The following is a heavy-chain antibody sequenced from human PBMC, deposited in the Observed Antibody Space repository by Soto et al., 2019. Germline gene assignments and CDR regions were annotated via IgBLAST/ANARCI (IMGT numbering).Heavy chain of an antibody. CDR2: IYYSGST. CDR3: ARVVVTAYDAFDI. CDR1: GGSISSGDYY. J-gene: IGHJ3*02. D-gene: IGHD3-22*01. V-gene: IGHV4-30-4*01. Sequence: PSETLSLTCTVSGGSISSGDYYWSWIRQPPGKGLEWIGYIYYSGSTYYNPSLKSRVTISVDTSKNQCSLKLSSVTAADTAVYYCARVVVTAYDAFDIWGQGTMVTVS.